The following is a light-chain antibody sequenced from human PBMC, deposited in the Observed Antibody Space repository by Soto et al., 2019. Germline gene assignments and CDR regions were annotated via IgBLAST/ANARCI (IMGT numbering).Light chain of an antibody. Sequence: AIRMTQSPSSFSASTGDRVTITCRASQGISSYLAWYQQKPGKAPKLLIYAASTLQSGVPSRFSGSVSGTEFALTISSLQSEDFATYYCQQYYSYSVTFGQGTKLEIK. CDR3: QQYYSYSVT. CDR1: QGISSY. CDR2: AAS. J-gene: IGKJ2*01. V-gene: IGKV1-8*01.